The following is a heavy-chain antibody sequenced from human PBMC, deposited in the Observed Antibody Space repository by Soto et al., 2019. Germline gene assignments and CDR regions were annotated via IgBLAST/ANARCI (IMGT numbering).Heavy chain of an antibody. CDR1: GYTFLSYG. CDR2: ISAYNGNT. CDR3: ARDFGAARPFRFDP. J-gene: IGHJ5*02. V-gene: IGHV1-18*01. D-gene: IGHD6-6*01. Sequence: ASGKVSCKASGYTFLSYGISWVRQAPGQGLEWMGWISAYNGNTNYAQKLQGRVTMTTDTSTSTAYMELRSLRSDDTAVYFCARDFGAARPFRFDPWGQGTLVTVSS.